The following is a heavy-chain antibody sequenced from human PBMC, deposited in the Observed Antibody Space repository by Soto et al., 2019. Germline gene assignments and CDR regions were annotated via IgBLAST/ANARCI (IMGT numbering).Heavy chain of an antibody. J-gene: IGHJ4*02. D-gene: IGHD6-19*01. V-gene: IGHV3-23*01. CDR2: TSDSGGTT. CDR3: AKDARRTSGWYYFDF. CDR1: GFTLSDHY. Sequence: GGSLRLSCAGSGFTLSDHYIDWVRQAPGKGLEWVSVTSDSGGTTYYADSVKGRFTISRDNSKNTLYLQMNSLRVEDTAIYFCAKDARRTSGWYYFDFWGQGALVTVSS.